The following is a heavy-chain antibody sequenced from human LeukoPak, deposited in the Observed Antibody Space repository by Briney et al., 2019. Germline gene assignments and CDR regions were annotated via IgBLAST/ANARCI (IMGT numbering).Heavy chain of an antibody. V-gene: IGHV4-4*02. D-gene: IGHD1-7*01. Sequence: SGTLSLTCAVSGGSLSSSNWWSWARQPPGKGRGWIGAIYHSGSTNYNASLKSRVTISVDRSKNQFSLKLSSVTAADTAVYYCATSKGWNCGHSKWFDPWGQGTLVTVSS. CDR1: GGSLSSSNW. CDR3: ATSKGWNCGHSKWFDP. J-gene: IGHJ5*02. CDR2: IYHSGST.